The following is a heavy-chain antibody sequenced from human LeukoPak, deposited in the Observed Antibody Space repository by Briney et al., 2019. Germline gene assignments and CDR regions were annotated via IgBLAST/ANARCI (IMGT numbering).Heavy chain of an antibody. Sequence: PGGSLRLSCAASGFSFNSYAMTGGRQAPGKGLEWVSAIGGSGGNTDYADSVKGRFTISRDNSKNTLYLQMNSLRAEDTAVYYCAKGAWLDYWGQGTLVTVSS. D-gene: IGHD3-10*01. CDR1: GFSFNSYA. V-gene: IGHV3-23*01. J-gene: IGHJ1*01. CDR3: AKGAWLDY. CDR2: IGGSGGNT.